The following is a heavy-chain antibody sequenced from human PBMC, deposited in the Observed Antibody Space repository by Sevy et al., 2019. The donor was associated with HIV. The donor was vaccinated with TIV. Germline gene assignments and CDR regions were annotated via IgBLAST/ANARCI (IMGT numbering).Heavy chain of an antibody. CDR3: ATGED. D-gene: IGHD2-21*01. Sequence: GGSLRLSCVASQSTFSNYGMNWVRQAPGQGLEWISYISRRATTIYYADFVKGRFTVSRDNAKNLLFLQMNSLRDEDTAVYYCATGEDWGRGTLVTVSS. V-gene: IGHV3-48*02. J-gene: IGHJ4*02. CDR1: QSTFSNYG. CDR2: ISRRATTI.